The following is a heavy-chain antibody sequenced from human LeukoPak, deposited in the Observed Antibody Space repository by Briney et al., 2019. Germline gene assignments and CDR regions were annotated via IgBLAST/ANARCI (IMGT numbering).Heavy chain of an antibody. V-gene: IGHV3-7*01. CDR3: AKQADISQHYDFWSGYLAARGGAFDI. CDR1: GFTFSSYW. J-gene: IGHJ3*02. Sequence: QAGGSLRLSCAASGFTFSSYWMTWVRQAPGKGLEWVANIKQDGSEKYYVDSVKGRFTISRDNAKNSLYLQMNSLRAEDTAVYYCAKQADISQHYDFWSGYLAARGGAFDIWGQGTMVTVSS. CDR2: IKQDGSEK. D-gene: IGHD3-3*01.